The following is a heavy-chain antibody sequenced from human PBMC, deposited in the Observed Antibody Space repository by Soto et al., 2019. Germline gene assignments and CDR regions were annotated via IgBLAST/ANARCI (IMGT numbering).Heavy chain of an antibody. CDR1: GYTFTSYD. V-gene: IGHV1-8*01. CDR3: ARGGRFVEWFHSDIDY. D-gene: IGHD3-3*01. Sequence: ASVKVSCKASGYTFTSYDINWVRQATGQGLEWMGWMNPNSGNTGYAQKFQGRVTMTRNTSISTAYMELSSLRSEDTAVYYCARGGRFVEWFHSDIDYWGQGTLVTVSS. CDR2: MNPNSGNT. J-gene: IGHJ4*02.